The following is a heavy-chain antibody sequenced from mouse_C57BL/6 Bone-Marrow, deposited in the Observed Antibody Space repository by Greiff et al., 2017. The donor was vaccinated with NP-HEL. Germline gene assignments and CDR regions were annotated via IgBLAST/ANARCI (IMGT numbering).Heavy chain of an antibody. Sequence: QVQLQQPGAELVKPGASVKLSCKASGYTFTSYWMQWVKQRPGQGLEWIGEIDPSDSYTNYNQKFKGKATLTVDTSSSTAYMQLSSLTSEDSAVYYCARFGAYYWYFDVWGTGTTVTVSS. D-gene: IGHD6-5*01. CDR3: ARFGAYYWYFDV. CDR2: IDPSDSYT. J-gene: IGHJ1*03. V-gene: IGHV1-50*01. CDR1: GYTFTSYW.